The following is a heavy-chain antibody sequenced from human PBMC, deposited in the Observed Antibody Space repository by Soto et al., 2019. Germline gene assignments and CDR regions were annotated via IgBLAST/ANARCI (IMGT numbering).Heavy chain of an antibody. Sequence: PVGSLRLSCAASRFTFSSYGMHWVRQAPGKGLEWVAVISYDGSNKYYADSVKGRFTISRDNSKNTLYLQMNSLRAEDTAVYYCAKEERYSSGWYSRYYYYYYGMDVWGQGTTVTVSS. CDR1: RFTFSSYG. CDR3: AKEERYSSGWYSRYYYYYYGMDV. J-gene: IGHJ6*02. V-gene: IGHV3-30*18. CDR2: ISYDGSNK. D-gene: IGHD6-19*01.